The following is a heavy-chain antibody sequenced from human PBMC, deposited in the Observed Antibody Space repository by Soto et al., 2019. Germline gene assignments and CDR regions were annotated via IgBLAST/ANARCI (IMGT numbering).Heavy chain of an antibody. V-gene: IGHV3-66*01. CDR1: GFSVGNKY. Sequence: EVQLVESGGALVQPGGSLRLSCAASGFSVGNKYMSWVRQAPGKGLEWVSLISSSDNAYYAESVKGKFTISRDNSKNTLNLTMNSLRAEDTAVYYCEGRKGKTGLDVWGQGTTVTVSS. J-gene: IGHJ6*02. CDR3: EGRKGKTGLDV. CDR2: ISSSDNA.